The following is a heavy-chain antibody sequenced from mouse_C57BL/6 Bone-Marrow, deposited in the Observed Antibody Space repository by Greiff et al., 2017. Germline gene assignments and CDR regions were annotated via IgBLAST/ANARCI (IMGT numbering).Heavy chain of an antibody. CDR3: ARNREGYITTVVADY. D-gene: IGHD1-1*01. CDR1: GYAFSTYW. CDR2: IYPGDGDT. J-gene: IGHJ2*01. Sequence: VKLVESGAELVKPGASVKISCKVSGYAFSTYWMNWVKQRPGKGLEWIGQIYPGDGDTNYNGKFKGKATLTADKSSSTAYMQLSSLTSEDSAVYFCARNREGYITTVVADYWGQGTTLTVSS. V-gene: IGHV1-80*01.